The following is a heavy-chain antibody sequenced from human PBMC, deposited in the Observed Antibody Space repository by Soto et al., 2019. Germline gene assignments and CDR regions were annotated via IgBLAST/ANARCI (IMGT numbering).Heavy chain of an antibody. D-gene: IGHD2-15*01. J-gene: IGHJ6*03. CDR1: GFTFSSYA. CDR2: ISGSGGST. Sequence: GGSLRLSCAASGFTFSSYAMSWVRQAPGKGLEWVSAISGSGGSTYYADSVKGRFTISRDNSKNTLYLQMNSLRAEDTAVYYCSRLRGAIVVVVAATRASGYMDVWGKGTTVTVSS. V-gene: IGHV3-23*01. CDR3: SRLRGAIVVVVAATRASGYMDV.